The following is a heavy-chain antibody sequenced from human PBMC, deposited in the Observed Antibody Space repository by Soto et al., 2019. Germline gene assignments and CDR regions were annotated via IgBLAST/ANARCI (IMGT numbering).Heavy chain of an antibody. CDR2: IYHSGST. D-gene: IGHD3-10*02. V-gene: IGHV4-4*02. CDR3: ARVRGGYYYAMDA. Sequence: QVQLQEPGPGLVKPSGTLSLTCAVSGGSISSSNWWSWVRQPPGKGLEWIGEIYHSGSTNYNTSPKSRVTKSVDKSKYQFSLKLSSVTAAGTAVYYSARVRGGYYYAMDAWGKGTTVTVSS. CDR1: GGSISSSNW. J-gene: IGHJ6*04.